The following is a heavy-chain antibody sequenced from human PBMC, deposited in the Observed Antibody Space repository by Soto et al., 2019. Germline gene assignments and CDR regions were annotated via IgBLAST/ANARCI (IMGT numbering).Heavy chain of an antibody. Sequence: GGSLRLSCAASGFTFSIYAMSWVRQAPGKGLEWVSAISGSGGSTYYADSVKGRFTISRDNSKNTLYLQMNSLRAEDTAVYYCAKGLSDYGSGSYYGYWGQGTLVTVSS. D-gene: IGHD3-10*01. V-gene: IGHV3-23*01. CDR3: AKGLSDYGSGSYYGY. CDR2: ISGSGGST. CDR1: GFTFSIYA. J-gene: IGHJ4*02.